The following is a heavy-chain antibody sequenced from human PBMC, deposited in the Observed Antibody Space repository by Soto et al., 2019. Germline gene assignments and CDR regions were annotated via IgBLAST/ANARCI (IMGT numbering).Heavy chain of an antibody. CDR2: INAANGDT. CDR1: GYTFTSYG. D-gene: IGHD6-13*01. Sequence: ASVKVSCKASGYTFTSYGVHWVRQAPGQRLEWMGWINAANGDTKYSPKFQGRVTITRDTSASTAYMELSSLRSEDTAVYYCVRRHVSATGIDWFDPWGQGTLVTVSS. J-gene: IGHJ5*02. CDR3: VRRHVSATGIDWFDP. V-gene: IGHV1-3*01.